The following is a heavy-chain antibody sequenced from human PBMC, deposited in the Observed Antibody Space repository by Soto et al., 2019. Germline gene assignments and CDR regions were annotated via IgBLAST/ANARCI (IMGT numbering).Heavy chain of an antibody. D-gene: IGHD2-15*01. V-gene: IGHV3-21*06. CDR2: IGSGGSP. Sequence: EVQLVESGGSLVKPGGSLRLSCAVSGFTFSTCTMNWVRQAPGKGLEWVSSIGSGGSPYYADSVKGRFTISRDNAKNSLYLQMNSLRAEDTAVYYCAREVQPVVRREYDYWGQGTLVTVSS. CDR1: GFTFSTCT. CDR3: AREVQPVVRREYDY. J-gene: IGHJ4*02.